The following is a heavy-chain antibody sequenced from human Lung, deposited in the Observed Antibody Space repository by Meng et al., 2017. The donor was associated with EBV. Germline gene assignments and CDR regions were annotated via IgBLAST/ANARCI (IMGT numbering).Heavy chain of an antibody. D-gene: IGHD6-19*01. Sequence: EHPASACTVSGKAPSGFFSRCVIRQLRGRGLEWIEWIHDTVTTFYRPSLERRFPVSVTMTKDQFSRRLTIVIAGDTSVYYCARPFPSWQSPRLGPFDAWGQGTLVTVSS. J-gene: IGHJ5*02. CDR2: IHDTVTT. CDR1: GKAPSGFFS. V-gene: IGHV4-38-2*02. CDR3: ARPFPSWQSPRLGPFDA.